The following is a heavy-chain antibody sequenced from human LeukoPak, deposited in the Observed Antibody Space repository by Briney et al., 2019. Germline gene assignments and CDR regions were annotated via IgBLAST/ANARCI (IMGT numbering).Heavy chain of an antibody. CDR3: ERDYSYYMDV. CDR1: KFILISYW. J-gene: IGHJ6*03. CDR2: INQDGSDK. Sequence: GGSLRLSCAASKFILISYWMTWVRPAPGKGLEWVANINQDGSDKYYVDSVKGRFTISRDNAKNSLYLQMKSLRAEDTAVYYCERDYSYYMDVWGNGTTVTVSS. V-gene: IGHV3-7*01. D-gene: IGHD2-21*01.